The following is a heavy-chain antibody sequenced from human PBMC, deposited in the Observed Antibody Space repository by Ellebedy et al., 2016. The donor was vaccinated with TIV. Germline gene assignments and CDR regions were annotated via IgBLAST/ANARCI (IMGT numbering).Heavy chain of an antibody. J-gene: IGHJ4*02. CDR2: ISYDGSNK. Sequence: PGGSLRLSCAASGFTFSSYAMHWVRQAPGKGLEWVAVISYDGSNKYYADSVKGRFTISSDNSKNTLYLQMNSLRAEDTAVYYCATEGAVAGTGGEFDYWGQGTLVTVSS. CDR3: ATEGAVAGTGGEFDY. CDR1: GFTFSSYA. D-gene: IGHD6-19*01. V-gene: IGHV3-30-3*01.